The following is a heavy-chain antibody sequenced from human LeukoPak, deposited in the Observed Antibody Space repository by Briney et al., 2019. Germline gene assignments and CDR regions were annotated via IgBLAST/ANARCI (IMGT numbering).Heavy chain of an antibody. CDR2: IIPILGIA. J-gene: IGHJ4*02. D-gene: IGHD3-22*01. V-gene: IGHV1-69*04. CDR1: GGTFSSYA. Sequence: SVKVSRKASGGTFSSYAISWVRQAPGQGLEWMGRIIPILGIANYAQKFQGRVTITADKSTSTAYMELSSLRSEDTAVYYCARVQDYDSSGDYWGQGTLVTVSS. CDR3: ARVQDYDSSGDY.